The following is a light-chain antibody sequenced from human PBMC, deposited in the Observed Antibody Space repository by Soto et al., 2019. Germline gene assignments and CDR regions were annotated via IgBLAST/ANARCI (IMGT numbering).Light chain of an antibody. V-gene: IGKV3-15*01. CDR1: HHVATN. CDR3: QQYTPRPPWT. J-gene: IGKJ1*01. CDR2: GAS. Sequence: EIVMTQSPVTLSVSPGKRATLSCRASHHVATNLAWYQQKPGQPPRLLIYGASTRATGVSARFSGRGSGTELTLTISSRQADDFAVYYCQQYTPRPPWTFGQGTRV.